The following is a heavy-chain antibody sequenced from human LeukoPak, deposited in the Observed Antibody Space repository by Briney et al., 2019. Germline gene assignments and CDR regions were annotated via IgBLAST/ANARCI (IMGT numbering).Heavy chain of an antibody. Sequence: GGSLRLSCAASGFTFSSYGMHWVRQAPGKGLEWVAVIWYDGSNKCYADSVKGRFTISRDNSKNTLYLQMNSLRAEDTAVYYCARDRDFWSGYSYYYYYGMDVWGQGTTVTVSS. J-gene: IGHJ6*02. CDR2: IWYDGSNK. D-gene: IGHD3-3*01. CDR1: GFTFSSYG. CDR3: ARDRDFWSGYSYYYYYGMDV. V-gene: IGHV3-33*01.